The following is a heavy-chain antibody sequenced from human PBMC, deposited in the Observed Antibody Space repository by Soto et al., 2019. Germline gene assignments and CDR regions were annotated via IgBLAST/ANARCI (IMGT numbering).Heavy chain of an antibody. J-gene: IGHJ6*02. CDR3: ARDPGVRIQYYYYGMDV. D-gene: IGHD2-15*01. CDR1: GFTFSSYS. V-gene: IGHV3-48*02. Sequence: GGSLRLSCAASGFTFSSYSMNWVRQAPGKGLEWVSYISSSSSTIYYADSVKGRFTISRDNAKNSLYLQMNSLRDEDTAVYYCARDPGVRIQYYYYGMDVWGQGTTVTVSS. CDR2: ISSSSSTI.